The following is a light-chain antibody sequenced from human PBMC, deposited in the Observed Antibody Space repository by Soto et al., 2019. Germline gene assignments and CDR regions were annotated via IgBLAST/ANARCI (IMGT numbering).Light chain of an antibody. Sequence: DIVMTQSPDSLAVSLGERATINCKSSQSLLYNSNNQNYLAWYQQKPGQPPRLLIYWASTRDSGVPDRFSGSGSGTDFTLTITNLQAEDAAVYYCQQFYGSPPEFTFGQGTKLEIK. CDR3: QQFYGSPPEFT. V-gene: IGKV4-1*01. J-gene: IGKJ2*01. CDR1: QSLLYNSNNQNY. CDR2: WAS.